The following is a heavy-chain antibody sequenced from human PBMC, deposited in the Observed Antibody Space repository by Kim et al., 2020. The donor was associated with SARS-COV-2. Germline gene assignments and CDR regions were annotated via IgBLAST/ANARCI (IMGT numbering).Heavy chain of an antibody. CDR2: IIPIFGTA. Sequence: SVKVSCKASGGTFSSYAISWVRQAPGQGLEWMGGIIPIFGTANYAQKFQGRVTITADESTSTAYMELSSLRSEDTAVYYCARALPSYYYDSSGYYYWFDPWGQGTLVTVSS. J-gene: IGHJ5*02. CDR1: GGTFSSYA. V-gene: IGHV1-69*13. D-gene: IGHD3-22*01. CDR3: ARALPSYYYDSSGYYYWFDP.